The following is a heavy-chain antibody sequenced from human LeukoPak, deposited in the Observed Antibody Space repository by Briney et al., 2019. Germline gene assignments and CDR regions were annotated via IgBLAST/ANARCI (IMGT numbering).Heavy chain of an antibody. CDR2: IKEEGGEG. D-gene: IGHD2-8*01. J-gene: IGHJ6*04. CDR1: GFTFSSYA. CDR3: ATRYCTISACRASSYKSFDV. Sequence: GGSLRLSCVASGFTFSSYAMHWVRQAPGKGLEGWANIKEEGGEGYYVDSVKGRFTVSRDNAKNSLYLQLTSLRAEDTAVYYCATRYCTISACRASSYKSFDVWGKGTTVTVSS. V-gene: IGHV3-7*01.